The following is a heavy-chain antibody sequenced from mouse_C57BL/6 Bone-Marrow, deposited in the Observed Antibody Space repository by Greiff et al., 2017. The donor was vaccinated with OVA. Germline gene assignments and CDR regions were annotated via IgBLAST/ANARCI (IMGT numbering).Heavy chain of an antibody. CDR2: IYPRSGNT. CDR3: ARCGGLRRGNYFDY. V-gene: IGHV1-81*01. CDR1: GYTFTSYG. D-gene: IGHD2-4*01. Sequence: VLLQQSGAELARPGASVKLSCKASGYTFTSYGISWVKQRTGQGLEWIGEIYPRSGNTYYNEKFKGKATLTADKSSSTAYMELRSLTSEDSAVYFCARCGGLRRGNYFDYWGQGTTLTVSS. J-gene: IGHJ2*01.